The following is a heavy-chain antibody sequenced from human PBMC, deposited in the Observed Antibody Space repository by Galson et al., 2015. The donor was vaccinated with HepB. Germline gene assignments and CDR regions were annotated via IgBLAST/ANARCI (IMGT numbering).Heavy chain of an antibody. CDR1: GFTFSSYW. CDR2: INSDGSST. J-gene: IGHJ5*02. Sequence: SLRLSCAASGFTFSSYWMHWVRQAPGKGLVWVSRINSDGSSTSYADSVKGRFTISRDNAKNTLYLQMNSLRAEDTAVYYCAGEYYDFWSGYYNWFDPWGQGTLVTVSS. V-gene: IGHV3-74*01. D-gene: IGHD3-3*01. CDR3: AGEYYDFWSGYYNWFDP.